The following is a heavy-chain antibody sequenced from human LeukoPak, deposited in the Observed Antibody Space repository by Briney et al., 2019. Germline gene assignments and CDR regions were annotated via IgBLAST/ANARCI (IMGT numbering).Heavy chain of an antibody. CDR1: GLPLRSSGVG. J-gene: IGHJ1*01. CDR2: IYWDDDT. D-gene: IGHD6-13*01. CDR3: AHSVTAATAEYFQH. Sequence: SGPTLVNPTQTLTLTCTISGLPLRSSGVGVGWIRQPPGKALEWLALIYWDDDTRYNPSLKSRLTITEDTSKNQVVLTMTNMDPVDTATYYCAHSVTAATAEYFQHWGQGTLVTVSS. V-gene: IGHV2-5*02.